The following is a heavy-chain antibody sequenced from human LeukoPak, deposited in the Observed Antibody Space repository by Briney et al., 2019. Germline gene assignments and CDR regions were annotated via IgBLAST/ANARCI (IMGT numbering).Heavy chain of an antibody. CDR1: GFTFSDYY. D-gene: IGHD4-17*01. CDR2: ISSSGTTI. CDR3: ARVVAPGDKRWGLLY. Sequence: GGSLRLSCAASGFTFSDYYMSWIRQAPGKGLEWVSYISSSGTTIYYADSVEGRFTISRDNAKNSLYLQMNSLRAEDTAMYYCARVVAPGDKRWGLLYWGQGTLVTVSS. V-gene: IGHV3-11*04. J-gene: IGHJ4*02.